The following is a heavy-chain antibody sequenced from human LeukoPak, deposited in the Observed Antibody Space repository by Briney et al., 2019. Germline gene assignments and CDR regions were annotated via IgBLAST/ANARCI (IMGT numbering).Heavy chain of an antibody. CDR1: GYTFTSYG. CDR2: ISAYNVNT. Sequence: APVKLSCKASGYTFTSYGISWVRQAPGQGLEWMGWISAYNVNTNYAQKHQGRVTMTTDTSTSTAYMELRSLRSDDTAVYYCARIISSTSCYACYYYYYMDVWGKGTTVTVSS. D-gene: IGHD2-2*01. CDR3: ARIISSTSCYACYYYYYMDV. J-gene: IGHJ6*03. V-gene: IGHV1-18*01.